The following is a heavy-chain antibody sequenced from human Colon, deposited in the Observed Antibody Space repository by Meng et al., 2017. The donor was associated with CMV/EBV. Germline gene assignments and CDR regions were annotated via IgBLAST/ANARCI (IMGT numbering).Heavy chain of an antibody. J-gene: IGHJ6*02. CDR3: ARGGEEWLRYYYYYGMDV. CDR2: TNEDGSDK. CDR1: GSSFSNSW. V-gene: IGHV3-7*01. D-gene: IGHD5-12*01. Sequence: GESLKISCAASGSSFSNSWMIWVRRAPGKGLEWVAKTNEDGSDKYYVDSVKGRFTIFRDNAKNSVYLQMNSLRAEDTAVYYCARGGEEWLRYYYYYGMDVWGQGTTVTVSS.